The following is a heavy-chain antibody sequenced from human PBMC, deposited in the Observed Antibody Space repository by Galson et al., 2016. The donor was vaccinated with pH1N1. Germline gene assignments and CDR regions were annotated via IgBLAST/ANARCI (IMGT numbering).Heavy chain of an antibody. J-gene: IGHJ4*02. V-gene: IGHV1-46*01. CDR2: INPSVVST. Sequence: SVKVSCKASGYTFISYYIHWVRQAPGQGLEWLGIINPSVVSTTYAQKFQGRVTMTRDTSTSTVYMELSSLRSEDTAVYYCASRSSGQPNFDYWGQGTLVTVSS. CDR1: GYTFISYY. CDR3: ASRSSGQPNFDY. D-gene: IGHD3-22*01.